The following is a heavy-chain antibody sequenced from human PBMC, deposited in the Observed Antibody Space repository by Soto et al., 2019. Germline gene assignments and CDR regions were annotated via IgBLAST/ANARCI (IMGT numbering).Heavy chain of an antibody. D-gene: IGHD3-9*01. CDR3: ARSAWLFRVHGGKVPDY. CDR2: INPSGGST. Sequence: QVQLVQSGAEVKKPGASVKVSCKASGYTFTSYYMHWVRQAPGQGLEWMGIINPSGGSTSYAQKFQGRVTMTRDTSTSTVYMELSSLRSEDTAVYYCARSAWLFRVHGGKVPDYWGQGTLVTVSS. V-gene: IGHV1-46*01. J-gene: IGHJ4*02. CDR1: GYTFTSYY.